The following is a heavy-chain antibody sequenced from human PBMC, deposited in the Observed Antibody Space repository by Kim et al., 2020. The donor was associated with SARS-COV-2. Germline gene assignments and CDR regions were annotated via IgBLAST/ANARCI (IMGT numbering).Heavy chain of an antibody. CDR1: GYTFTTYD. D-gene: IGHD2-2*01. Sequence: ASVKVSCKASGYTFTTYDMNWVRQAPGQGLEWMGWINTSTGNPTYAQGFTGRIVFSLDTSVSTAYLQISSLKAEDTAMYYCARGKGFCSSASCYGDYWGQGTLVTVSS. J-gene: IGHJ4*02. CDR2: INTSTGNP. V-gene: IGHV7-4-1*02. CDR3: ARGKGFCSSASCYGDY.